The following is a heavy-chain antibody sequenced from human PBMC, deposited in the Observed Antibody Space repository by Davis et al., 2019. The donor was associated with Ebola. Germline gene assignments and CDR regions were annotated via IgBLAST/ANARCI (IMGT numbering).Heavy chain of an antibody. V-gene: IGHV1-69*04. CDR1: GGTFSSYA. CDR2: IIPILGIA. CDR3: ARDIVATIKDDY. Sequence: AASVKVSCKASGGTFSSYAISWVRQAPGQGLEWMGRIIPILGIANYAQKFQGRVTITADKSTSTAYMELSSLRSEDTAVYYCARDIVATIKDDYWGQGTLVTVSS. D-gene: IGHD5-12*01. J-gene: IGHJ4*02.